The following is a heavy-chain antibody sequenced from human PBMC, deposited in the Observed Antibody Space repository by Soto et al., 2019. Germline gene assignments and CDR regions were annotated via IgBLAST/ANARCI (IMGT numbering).Heavy chain of an antibody. V-gene: IGHV4-34*01. CDR2: INHSGST. Sequence: QVQLQQWGAGLLKPSETLSLTCAVYGGSFSGYYWSWIRQPPGKGLEWIGEINHSGSTTYNPPLKSRVTMSVDTYKNQFSLKLSSVADADTAVYYCAILLELGYSGYDYVDYWGQGTLVTVS. CDR1: GGSFSGYY. D-gene: IGHD5-12*01. CDR3: AILLELGYSGYDYVDY. J-gene: IGHJ4*02.